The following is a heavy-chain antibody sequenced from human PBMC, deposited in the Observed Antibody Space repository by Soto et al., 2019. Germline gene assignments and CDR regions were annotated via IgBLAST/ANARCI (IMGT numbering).Heavy chain of an antibody. D-gene: IGHD3-22*01. CDR1: GFTFSSYA. Sequence: GGSLRLSCAASGFTFSSYAMHWVRQAPGKGLEWVAVISYDGSNKYYADSVKGRFTISRDNSKNTLYLQMNSLRAEDTAVYYCAIWSSRSSGHFSDAFDIWGQGTMVTV. J-gene: IGHJ3*02. CDR3: AIWSSRSSGHFSDAFDI. V-gene: IGHV3-30-3*01. CDR2: ISYDGSNK.